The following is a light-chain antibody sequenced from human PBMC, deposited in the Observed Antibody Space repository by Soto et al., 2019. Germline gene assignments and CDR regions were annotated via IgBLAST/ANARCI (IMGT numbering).Light chain of an antibody. CDR1: QSISRN. Sequence: IQMTQSPSSLSASVGDRVTITCRASQSISRNLNWYQQKPGKAPELLIYTASNLQSGVPSRFSGSGSGTEFALTISSLQPEDSAVYYCQQSHSSPLSFGGGTKVEFK. CDR3: QQSHSSPLS. V-gene: IGKV1-39*01. CDR2: TAS. J-gene: IGKJ4*01.